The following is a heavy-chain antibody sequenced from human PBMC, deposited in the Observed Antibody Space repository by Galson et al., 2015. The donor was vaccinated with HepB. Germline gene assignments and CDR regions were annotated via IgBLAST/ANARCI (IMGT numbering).Heavy chain of an antibody. Sequence: SLRLSCAASGFTFSSYSMNWVRQAPGKGLEWVSYISSSSSTIYYADSVKGRFTISRDNAKNSLYLQMNSLRAEDTAVYYCARDPASGSGYAVANYSVPGTLATVS. V-gene: IGHV3-48*01. J-gene: IGHJ4*02. CDR1: GFTFSSYS. CDR2: ISSSSSTI. CDR3: ARDPASGSGYAVANY. D-gene: IGHD5-12*01.